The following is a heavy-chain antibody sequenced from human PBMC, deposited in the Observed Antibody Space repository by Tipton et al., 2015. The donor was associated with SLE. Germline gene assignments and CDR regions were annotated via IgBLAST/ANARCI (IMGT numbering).Heavy chain of an antibody. CDR1: GDSTTTTPYY. D-gene: IGHD7-27*01. J-gene: IGHJ4*02. CDR3: ARDYHDTWGYYFDY. V-gene: IGHV4-39*07. Sequence: TLSLTCTVSGDSTTTTPYYWDWIRQAPGKGLEWIGSMYSSGSTYLNPSIKSRVTMSFGESKNQFSLTLESMTAADTAVYYCARDYHDTWGYYFDYWGQGTLVTVSS. CDR2: MYSSGST.